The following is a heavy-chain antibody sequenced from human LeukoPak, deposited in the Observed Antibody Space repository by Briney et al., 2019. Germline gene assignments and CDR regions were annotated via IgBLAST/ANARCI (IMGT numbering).Heavy chain of an antibody. CDR2: IIPIFRTA. J-gene: IGHJ4*02. CDR3: ARDGWEYQLLYPPQFDY. D-gene: IGHD2-2*02. CDR1: GGTFSSYA. V-gene: IGHV1-69*13. Sequence: SVKVSCKASGGTFSSYAISWVRQAPGQGLEWMGGIIPIFRTANYAQKFQGRVTITADESTSTSYMELSSLRSEDTAVYYCARDGWEYQLLYPPQFDYWGQGTLVTVSS.